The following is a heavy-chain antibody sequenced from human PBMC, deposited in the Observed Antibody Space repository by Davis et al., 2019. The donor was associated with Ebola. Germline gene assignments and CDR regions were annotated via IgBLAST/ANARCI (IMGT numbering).Heavy chain of an antibody. D-gene: IGHD3-16*01. CDR1: GGSVSSGPSY. CDR2: ISNSGST. J-gene: IGHJ4*02. V-gene: IGHV4-61*01. CDR3: VRVGWGAH. Sequence: MPSETLSLTCTVSGGSVSSGPSYWNWTRQPPGKGLEWIVVISNSGSTSYSPSLKSRATISLDTSKNQFSLNLDSVTAADAAVYYCVRVGWGAHWGQGTLVTVSS.